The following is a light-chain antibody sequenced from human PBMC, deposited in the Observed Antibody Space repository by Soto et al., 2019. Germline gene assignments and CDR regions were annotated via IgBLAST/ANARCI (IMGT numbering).Light chain of an antibody. V-gene: IGLV1-44*01. CDR1: SSNIGSYT. CDR2: DNN. CDR3: AAWDDSLNVYV. J-gene: IGLJ1*01. Sequence: QSVLTQPPSASGTPGQRVTISCSGSSSNIGSYTVNWYQQLPGTAPKLLIYDNNQRPPGVPDRFSGSKSGTSASLAISGLQSEGEADYYCAAWDDSLNVYVFGTGTKLTVL.